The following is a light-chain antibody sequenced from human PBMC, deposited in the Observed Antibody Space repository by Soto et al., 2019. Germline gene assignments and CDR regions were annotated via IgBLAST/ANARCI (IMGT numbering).Light chain of an antibody. CDR1: QSVSSSY. CDR3: QQYGSSPIT. V-gene: IGKV3-20*01. J-gene: IGKJ5*01. CDR2: GAS. Sequence: EIVLTQSPGTLSLSPGERATLSCRASQSVSSSYLAWYQQKPGQAPRLLIYGASSRATGIPDRFRGSKSGTDFTLTIRGLEPEDAALYYCQQYGSSPITCGQGTRREIK.